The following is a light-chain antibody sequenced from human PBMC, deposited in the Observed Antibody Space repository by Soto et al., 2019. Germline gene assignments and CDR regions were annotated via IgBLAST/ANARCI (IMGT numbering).Light chain of an antibody. J-gene: IGKJ3*01. V-gene: IGKV3-15*01. Sequence: EIVMTQSPATLSVSPGERATLSCRANQSVSSNLAWYQQKPGQAPRLLIYGASTRATGIPARFSGSGSGTEFTLTISILQSEDFAVYYCQQYNNWPFTFGPGTKVDIK. CDR1: QSVSSN. CDR2: GAS. CDR3: QQYNNWPFT.